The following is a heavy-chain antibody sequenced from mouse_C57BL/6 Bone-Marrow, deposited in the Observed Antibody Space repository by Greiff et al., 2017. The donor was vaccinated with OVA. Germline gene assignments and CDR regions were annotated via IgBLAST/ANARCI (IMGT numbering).Heavy chain of an antibody. CDR2: IYPRSGNT. CDR3: ARWDYYGSSYFDY. CDR1: GYTFTSYG. D-gene: IGHD1-1*01. V-gene: IGHV1-81*01. Sequence: VQLQESGAELARPGAPVKLSCKASGYTFTSYGISWVKQRTGQGLEWIGEIYPRSGNTYYNEKFKGKATLTAVKSSSTAYMELRSLTSEDSAVYFCARWDYYGSSYFDYWGQGTTLTVSS. J-gene: IGHJ2*01.